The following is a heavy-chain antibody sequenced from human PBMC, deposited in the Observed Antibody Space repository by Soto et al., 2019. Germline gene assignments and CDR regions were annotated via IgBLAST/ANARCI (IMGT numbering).Heavy chain of an antibody. Sequence: QVQLVQSGAEVKKPGASVKVSCKASGYTFISYAISWVRQAPGQGLEWMGWISAYNGNTNYAQKIQGRVTMTTDTSTSTGYMELRSLRSDDTAVYYCARGPDFGVVPYYFDYWGQGTLVTVSS. D-gene: IGHD3-3*01. CDR3: ARGPDFGVVPYYFDY. J-gene: IGHJ4*02. V-gene: IGHV1-18*01. CDR2: ISAYNGNT. CDR1: GYTFISYA.